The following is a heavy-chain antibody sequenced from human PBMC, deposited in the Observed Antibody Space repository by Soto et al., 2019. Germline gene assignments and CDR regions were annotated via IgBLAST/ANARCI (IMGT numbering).Heavy chain of an antibody. CDR1: GGSFSGYY. CDR3: ARVRAVLRGFLDYYYYGMDV. V-gene: IGHV4-34*01. D-gene: IGHD3-3*01. J-gene: IGHJ6*02. CDR2: ISHSGSN. Sequence: SETLSLTCAVYGGSFSGYYWSWIRQPPGKGLEWIGEISHSGSNNYNPSLKSRVTISVDTSKNQFSLKLSSVTAADTAVYYCARVRAVLRGFLDYYYYGMDVWGQGTTVTVSS.